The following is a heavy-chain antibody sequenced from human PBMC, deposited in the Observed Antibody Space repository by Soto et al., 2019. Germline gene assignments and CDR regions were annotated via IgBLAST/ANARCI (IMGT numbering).Heavy chain of an antibody. Sequence: GGSMRLSCAASGFTFDDYAMHWVRQAPGKGLEWVTGISWNSDTIGYADSVKGRFTISRDNAKNSLYLQMNSLRAEDTAFYYCARDVWSRASGPPDSWGQGTLVTVSS. D-gene: IGHD3-10*01. V-gene: IGHV3-9*01. CDR3: ARDVWSRASGPPDS. J-gene: IGHJ4*02. CDR2: ISWNSDTI. CDR1: GFTFDDYA.